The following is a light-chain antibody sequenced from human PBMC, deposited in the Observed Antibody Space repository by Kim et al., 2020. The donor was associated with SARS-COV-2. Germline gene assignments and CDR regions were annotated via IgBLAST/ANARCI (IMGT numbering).Light chain of an antibody. V-gene: IGKV1-27*01. CDR1: QGISNY. Sequence: DIQMTQSPSSLSASVGDRVTITCRASQGISNYLAWYQQKPGKVPKLLSYAASTLQSGVPSRFSGSGSGTDFTLPISSLQPEDVATYYCQKYNSAPHTFGQGTKVDIK. CDR3: QKYNSAPHT. CDR2: AAS. J-gene: IGKJ1*01.